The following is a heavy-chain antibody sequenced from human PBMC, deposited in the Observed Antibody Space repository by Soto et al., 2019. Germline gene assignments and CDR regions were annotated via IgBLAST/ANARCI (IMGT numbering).Heavy chain of an antibody. Sequence: EVQLLESGGGLVQPGGSLRLSCAASGFTFSSYAMSWVRQAPGKGLEWVSAISGSGGSTYYADSVKGRFTISRDNSKNALYLQMNSLRAEDTAVYYCAKSIAVAGNWYFDLWGRGTLVTVSA. D-gene: IGHD6-19*01. J-gene: IGHJ2*01. CDR2: ISGSGGST. CDR3: AKSIAVAGNWYFDL. V-gene: IGHV3-23*01. CDR1: GFTFSSYA.